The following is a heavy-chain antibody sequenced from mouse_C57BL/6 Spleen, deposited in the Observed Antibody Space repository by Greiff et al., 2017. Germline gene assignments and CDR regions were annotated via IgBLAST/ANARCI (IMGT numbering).Heavy chain of an antibody. V-gene: IGHV1-52*01. CDR1: GYTFTSYW. CDR3: ARGYDGSSGGYYARDY. J-gene: IGHJ4*01. Sequence: QVQLQQPGAELVRPGSSVKLSCKASGYTFTSYWMHWVKQRPLQGLEWIGNIDPSDSETHYNQKFKDKATLTVDKSSSTAYMQISSLTSEDSAVYYGARGYDGSSGGYYARDYWGQGTSVTVSS. CDR2: IDPSDSET. D-gene: IGHD1-1*01.